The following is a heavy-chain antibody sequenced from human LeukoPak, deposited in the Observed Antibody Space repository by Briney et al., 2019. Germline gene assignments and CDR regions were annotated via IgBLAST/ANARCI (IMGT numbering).Heavy chain of an antibody. CDR3: VRRGDASSGWGDHDY. CDR2: IGGSGDKT. J-gene: IGHJ4*02. Sequence: GGSLGLSCAASGFTFNRNAISWVRQAPGKGLEWVSTIGGSGDKTFYADSVKGRFTIFRDNSKNMLYLQMSSLTGEDTALYYCVRRGDASSGWGDHDYWGQGALVTVSS. CDR1: GFTFNRNA. V-gene: IGHV3-23*01. D-gene: IGHD6-19*01.